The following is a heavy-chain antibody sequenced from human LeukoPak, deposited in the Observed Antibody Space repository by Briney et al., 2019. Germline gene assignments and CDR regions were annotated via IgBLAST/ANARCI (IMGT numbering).Heavy chain of an antibody. CDR1: GYTFTGYY. D-gene: IGHD5-12*01. V-gene: IGHV1-2*02. J-gene: IGHJ5*02. CDR2: INPNSGGT. CDR3: ARDRPIVATPEGFDP. Sequence: ASVKVSCKASGYTFTGYYMHWVRQAPGQGLEWMGWINPNSGGTSYAQNFQGRVTMTRDTSISTAYMELSRLRSDDTAVYYCARDRPIVATPEGFDPWGQGTLVTVSS.